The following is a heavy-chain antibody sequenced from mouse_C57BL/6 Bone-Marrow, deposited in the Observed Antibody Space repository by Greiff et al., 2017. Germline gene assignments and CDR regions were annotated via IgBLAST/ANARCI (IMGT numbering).Heavy chain of an antibody. Sequence: EVMLVESGEGLVKPGGSLKLSCAASGFTFSSYAMSWVRQTPEKRLEWVAYISSGGDYIDYADTVKGRFTISRDNARTTLYLQMSSLKSEYTAMYYCTRDSYYYAIDYWGQGTSVTVSS. CDR3: TRDSYYYAIDY. CDR1: GFTFSSYA. J-gene: IGHJ4*01. V-gene: IGHV5-9-1*02. CDR2: ISSGGDYI.